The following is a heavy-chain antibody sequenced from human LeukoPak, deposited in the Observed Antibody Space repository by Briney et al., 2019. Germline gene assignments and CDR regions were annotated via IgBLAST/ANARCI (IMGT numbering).Heavy chain of an antibody. CDR3: ATPRDGGSYYDY. CDR2: FDPEDSET. Sequence: ASVKVSCKVSGYTLTELSMHWVRQAPGKGLEWMGGFDPEDSETIYAQKFRGRVTMTEDTSTDTAYMELSSLRSEDTAVYYCATPRDGGSYYDYWGQGTLVTVSS. J-gene: IGHJ4*02. V-gene: IGHV1-24*01. D-gene: IGHD1-26*01. CDR1: GYTLTELS.